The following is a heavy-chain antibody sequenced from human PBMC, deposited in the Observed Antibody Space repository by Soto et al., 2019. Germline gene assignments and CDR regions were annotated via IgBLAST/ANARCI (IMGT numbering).Heavy chain of an antibody. CDR2: ISAYNGNT. CDR1: GYTFTSYG. J-gene: IGHJ5*02. Sequence: QVELVQSGAEVKKPGASVKVSCKASGYTFTSYGISWVRQAPGQGLEWMGWISAYNGNTNYAQKPQGRVTMTTDTSTSTAYMELRSLRSDDTAVYYCARLVGRWGFGYSGWFDPWGQGTLVTVSS. D-gene: IGHD3-10*01. V-gene: IGHV1-18*04. CDR3: ARLVGRWGFGYSGWFDP.